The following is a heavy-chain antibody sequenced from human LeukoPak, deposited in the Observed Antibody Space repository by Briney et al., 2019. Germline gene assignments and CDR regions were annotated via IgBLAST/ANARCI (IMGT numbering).Heavy chain of an antibody. V-gene: IGHV4-39*07. CDR1: GGSISSSSYY. J-gene: IGHJ4*02. D-gene: IGHD2-21*01. Sequence: SETLSLTCTVSGGSISSSSYYWGWIRQPPGKGLEWIGTIYYSRSTYYNPSLKSRVTISVDTSKNQFSLKLSSVTAADTAVYYCARGVVIAPQTFDYWGQGTLVTVSS. CDR2: IYYSRST. CDR3: ARGVVIAPQTFDY.